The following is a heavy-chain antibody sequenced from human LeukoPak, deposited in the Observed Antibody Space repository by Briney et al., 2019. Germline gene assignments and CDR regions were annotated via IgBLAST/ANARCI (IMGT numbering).Heavy chain of an antibody. D-gene: IGHD3-22*01. CDR3: ARDDYYDSSAYRENPFDV. CDR2: IIPILGTT. CDR1: GDTFSSYA. Sequence: SVKVSCKASGDTFSSYAISWLRQAPGHGLEWMGGIIPILGTTNYAQKFQGRVTITADESTSTLYMELRSLRSEDTAIYYCARDDYYDSSAYRENPFDVWGQGTMVTVSS. V-gene: IGHV1-69*01. J-gene: IGHJ3*01.